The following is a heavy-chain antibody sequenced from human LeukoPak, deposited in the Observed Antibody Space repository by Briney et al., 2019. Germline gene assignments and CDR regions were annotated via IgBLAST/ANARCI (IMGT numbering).Heavy chain of an antibody. Sequence: PGGSLRLSCAASGFTFSSYSMNWVRQAPGKGLEWVSSISSSSSYIYYADSVKGRFTISRDNAKNSLYLQMNSLRAEDTAMYYCARHRYSGSRSYFDYWGQGTLVTVSS. D-gene: IGHD1-26*01. CDR1: GFTFSSYS. CDR3: ARHRYSGSRSYFDY. J-gene: IGHJ4*02. V-gene: IGHV3-21*01. CDR2: ISSSSSYI.